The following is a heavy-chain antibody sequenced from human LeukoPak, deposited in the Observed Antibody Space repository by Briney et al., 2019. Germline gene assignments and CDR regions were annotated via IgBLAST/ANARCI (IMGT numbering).Heavy chain of an antibody. D-gene: IGHD6-19*01. Sequence: PSETLSLTCTVSGGSISSRGYYWGWIRQPPGKGLEWIGSMYYSGSTYYNPSLKSRVTISINTSKNQFSLKLTSVTAADTAVYYCARAGGSGLIDYWGQGTLVTVSS. CDR1: GGSISSRGYY. CDR3: ARAGGSGLIDY. CDR2: MYYSGST. V-gene: IGHV4-39*07. J-gene: IGHJ4*02.